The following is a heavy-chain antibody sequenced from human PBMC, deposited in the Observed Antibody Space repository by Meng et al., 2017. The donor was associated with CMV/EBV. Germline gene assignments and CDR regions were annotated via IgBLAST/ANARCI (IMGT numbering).Heavy chain of an antibody. CDR3: ARGTNSGSYSAFDI. D-gene: IGHD1-26*01. CDR2: IYSGGST. CDR1: GFTVGSNY. V-gene: IGHV3-53*01. Sequence: GGSLRLSCAASGFTVGSNYMSWVRQAPGKGLEWVSVIYSGGSTYYADSVKGRFTISRDNSKNTLYLQMNSLRAEDTAVYYCARGTNSGSYSAFDIWGQGTMVTVSS. J-gene: IGHJ3*02.